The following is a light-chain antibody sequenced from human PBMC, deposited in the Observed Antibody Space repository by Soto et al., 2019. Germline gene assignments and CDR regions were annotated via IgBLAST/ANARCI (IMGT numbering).Light chain of an antibody. V-gene: IGKV1-5*03. CDR3: QHYNSYSEA. J-gene: IGKJ1*01. CDR2: KAS. CDR1: QSISSW. Sequence: DIQMTQSPSTLSASVGARVPITCRASQSISSWLAWYQQKPGKAPKLLIYKASTLKSGVPSRFSGSGSGTEFTLTISGLQPDDFATYYCQHYNSYSEAFGQGTKVDIK.